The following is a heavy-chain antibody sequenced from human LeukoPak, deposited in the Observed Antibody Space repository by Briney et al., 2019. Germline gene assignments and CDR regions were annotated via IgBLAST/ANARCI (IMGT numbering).Heavy chain of an antibody. J-gene: IGHJ4*02. Sequence: SETLSLTWTVSGGSLSGYFWSWFRRPPGKGLENIGYIHSSGSTNYNPSYKSRVTVSLEMSKNQFSLSLSSVTAADTAVYYCARDPGDTDWYNFDFWGQGILVTVSS. CDR1: GGSLSGYF. CDR3: ARDPGDTDWYNFDF. V-gene: IGHV4-59*01. CDR2: IHSSGST. D-gene: IGHD3-9*01.